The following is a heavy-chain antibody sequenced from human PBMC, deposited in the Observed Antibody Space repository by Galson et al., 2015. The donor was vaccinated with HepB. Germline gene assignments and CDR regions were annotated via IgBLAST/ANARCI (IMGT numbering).Heavy chain of an antibody. V-gene: IGHV3-23*01. CDR1: GFTFSSYA. Sequence: SLRLSCAASGFTFSSYAMSWVRQAPGKGPEWVSAISGSGGSTYYADSVKGRFTISRDNSKNTLYLQMNSLRAEDTAVYYCAKDRYYDILTGYYYLDYWGQGTLVTVSS. CDR3: AKDRYYDILTGYYYLDY. D-gene: IGHD3-9*01. J-gene: IGHJ4*02. CDR2: ISGSGGST.